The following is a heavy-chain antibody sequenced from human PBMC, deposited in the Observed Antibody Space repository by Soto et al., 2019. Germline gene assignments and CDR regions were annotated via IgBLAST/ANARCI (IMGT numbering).Heavy chain of an antibody. Sequence: EVQLVESGGGLVKPGGSLRLSCAASGFTFSSYSMNWVRQAPGKGLEWVSSISSSSSYIYYADSVKGRFTISRDNAKNSLYLQMNSLRAEDTAVYYCARAFVDTAMVLLNYYYYYGMDVWGQGTTVTVSS. CDR1: GFTFSSYS. J-gene: IGHJ6*02. D-gene: IGHD5-18*01. V-gene: IGHV3-21*01. CDR3: ARAFVDTAMVLLNYYYYYGMDV. CDR2: ISSSSSYI.